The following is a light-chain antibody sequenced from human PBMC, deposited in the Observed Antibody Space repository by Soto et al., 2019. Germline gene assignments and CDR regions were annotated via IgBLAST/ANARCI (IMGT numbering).Light chain of an antibody. CDR1: SSDVGGYKY. Sequence: QSALTQPASVSGSPGQSITISCTGTSSDVGGYKYVSWYQQHPDKAPKLIIFEVSNRPSGISSRFSGSKSGNTASLTISGRQAEDEADYYCCSHSSSITWMFGGGTKLTVL. CDR2: EVS. CDR3: CSHSSSITWM. J-gene: IGLJ3*02. V-gene: IGLV2-14*01.